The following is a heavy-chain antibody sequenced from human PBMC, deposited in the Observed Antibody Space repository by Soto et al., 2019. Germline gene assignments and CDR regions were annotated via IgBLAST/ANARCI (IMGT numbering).Heavy chain of an antibody. CDR2: IHYSGST. V-gene: IGHV4-59*01. CDR1: GGSISGSY. J-gene: IGHJ4*02. Sequence: KASETLSLTXTVSGGSISGSYWSWIRQTPGKVLEWVGYIHYSGSTNYNPSLKSRVTMSVDSAKNQFSLQLSSVTAADTAVYFCTKYRRTDAEGYSFDYWGQGALVTSPQ. CDR3: TKYRRTDAEGYSFDY. D-gene: IGHD2-15*01.